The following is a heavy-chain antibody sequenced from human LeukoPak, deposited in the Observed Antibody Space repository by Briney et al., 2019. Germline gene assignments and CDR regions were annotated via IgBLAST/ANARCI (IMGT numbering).Heavy chain of an antibody. J-gene: IGHJ4*02. Sequence: SETLSLTCTVSGGSISSSSYYWGWIRQPPGKGLEWIGSIYYSGSTYYNPSLKSRVTISVDTSKNQFSLKLSSVTAADTAVYYCARVTGYDYVWGSFDYWGQGTLVTVSS. CDR2: IYYSGST. CDR1: GGSISSSSYY. D-gene: IGHD3-16*01. CDR3: ARVTGYDYVWGSFDY. V-gene: IGHV4-39*01.